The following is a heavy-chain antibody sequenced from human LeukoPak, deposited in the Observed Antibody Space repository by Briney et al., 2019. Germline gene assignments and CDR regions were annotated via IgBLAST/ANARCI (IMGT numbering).Heavy chain of an antibody. Sequence: LRLSCAASGFTFNNYGMHWVRQSPTRGLEWVAVVSYHGNNQFYSESVRGRFTISRDNSKNTLYLQMNSLRAEDTAVYYCARDPHDYSPYYMDVWGKGTTVTVSS. CDR2: VSYHGNNQ. V-gene: IGHV3-30*03. CDR3: ARDPHDYSPYYMDV. CDR1: GFTFNNYG. J-gene: IGHJ6*03. D-gene: IGHD4-11*01.